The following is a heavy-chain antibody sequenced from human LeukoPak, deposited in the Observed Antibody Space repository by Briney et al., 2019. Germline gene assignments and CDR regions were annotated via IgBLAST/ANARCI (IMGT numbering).Heavy chain of an antibody. J-gene: IGHJ4*02. CDR2: INADGSGT. Sequence: PGGSLRLSCAASGFTFSSYAMSWVRQAPGKGLVWVSRINADGSGTNYADSVKGRFTISRDNAKNTLYLQVNSLRADDTAVYFCARDIGAPDDYWGQGTLVAVSS. CDR1: GFTFSSYA. D-gene: IGHD3-10*01. CDR3: ARDIGAPDDY. V-gene: IGHV3-74*01.